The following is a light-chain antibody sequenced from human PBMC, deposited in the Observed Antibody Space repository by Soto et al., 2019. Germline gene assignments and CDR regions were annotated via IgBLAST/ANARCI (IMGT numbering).Light chain of an antibody. CDR2: EVS. CDR1: TSDVGGYNY. CDR3: SSYTSSSTLVV. Sequence: QSALTQPASVSGSPGQSITLSCTGTTSDVGGYNYVSWYQQQPGKAPKLMIYEVSNRPSGVSNRFSGSKSGNTASLTISGLQAGDEADYYCSSYTSSSTLVVFGGGTKVTVL. J-gene: IGLJ2*01. V-gene: IGLV2-14*01.